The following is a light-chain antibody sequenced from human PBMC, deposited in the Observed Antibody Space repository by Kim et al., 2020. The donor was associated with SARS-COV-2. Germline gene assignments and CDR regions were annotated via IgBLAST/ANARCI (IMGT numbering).Light chain of an antibody. J-gene: IGLJ3*02. CDR1: SSDVGSYDL. V-gene: IGLV2-18*02. CDR2: EVS. Sequence: GQAVTISCTGTSSDVGSYDLVSWYQQPPGTAPKVMIYEVSKRPSGVPDRFSGSKAGNTASLTISGLQAEDEADYYCSSYTSNSTWVFGGGTQLTVL. CDR3: SSYTSNSTWV.